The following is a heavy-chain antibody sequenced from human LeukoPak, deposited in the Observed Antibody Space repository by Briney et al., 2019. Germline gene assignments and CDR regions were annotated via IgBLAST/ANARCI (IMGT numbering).Heavy chain of an antibody. CDR1: GGTFSSYA. J-gene: IGHJ4*02. CDR3: ARWVYSGSYTEYFDY. V-gene: IGHV1-69*04. Sequence: EASVKVSCKASGGTFSSYAISWVRQAPGQGLEWMGRIIPILGIANYAQKFQGRVTITADKSTSTAYMELSSLKSEDTAVYYCARWVYSGSYTEYFDYWGQGTLVTVSS. CDR2: IIPILGIA. D-gene: IGHD1-26*01.